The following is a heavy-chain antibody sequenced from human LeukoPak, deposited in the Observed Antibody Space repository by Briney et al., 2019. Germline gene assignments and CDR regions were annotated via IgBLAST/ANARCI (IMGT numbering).Heavy chain of an antibody. Sequence: SVKVSCKASGGTFSSYAISWVRQAPGRGLEWMGGIIPIFGTANYAQKFQGRVTITADESTSTAYMELSSLRSEDTAVYYCAREGVDTAMEEADYYYMDVWGKGTTVTVSS. CDR2: IIPIFGTA. CDR1: GGTFSSYA. V-gene: IGHV1-69*13. J-gene: IGHJ6*03. D-gene: IGHD5-18*01. CDR3: AREGVDTAMEEADYYYMDV.